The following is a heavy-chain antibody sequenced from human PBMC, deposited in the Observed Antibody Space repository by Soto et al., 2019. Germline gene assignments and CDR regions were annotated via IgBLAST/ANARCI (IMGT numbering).Heavy chain of an antibody. CDR2: IYYSGST. D-gene: IGHD3-22*01. CDR1: GGSISSYY. Sequence: SGTLSLTCTVSGGSISSYYWSWIRQPPGKGLEWIGYIYYSGSTNYNPSLKSRVTISVDTSKNQFSLKLSSVTAADTAVYYCSRVTFADSSGYHDAFDIWGQGTMVTVSS. V-gene: IGHV4-59*01. J-gene: IGHJ3*02. CDR3: SRVTFADSSGYHDAFDI.